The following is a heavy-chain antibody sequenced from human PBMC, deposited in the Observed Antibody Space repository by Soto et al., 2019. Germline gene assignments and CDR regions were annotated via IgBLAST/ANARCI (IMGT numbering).Heavy chain of an antibody. J-gene: IGHJ6*02. CDR1: GYSFTSYW. Sequence: GESLKISCKGSGYSFTSYWISWVRQMPGKGLEWMGRIDPSDSYTNYSPSFQGHVTISADKSISTAYLQRSSLKASDTAMYYCARRPRVVIRYYYYGMDVWGQGTTVTVSS. D-gene: IGHD3-3*01. CDR2: IDPSDSYT. CDR3: ARRPRVVIRYYYYGMDV. V-gene: IGHV5-10-1*01.